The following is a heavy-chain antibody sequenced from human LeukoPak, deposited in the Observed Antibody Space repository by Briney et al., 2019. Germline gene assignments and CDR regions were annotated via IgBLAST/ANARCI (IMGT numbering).Heavy chain of an antibody. D-gene: IGHD6-13*01. Sequence: ASVKVSCKASGYTFTDSYMHWVRQAPGQGLEWMGWINPNTGGTNYEQKFQGRVTMTRDTSVSTVYMDLNGLRSDDTAVYYCARPAYSSSWYGNNWFDPWGQGTLVTVSS. V-gene: IGHV1-2*02. CDR2: INPNTGGT. CDR3: ARPAYSSSWYGNNWFDP. J-gene: IGHJ5*02. CDR1: GYTFTDSY.